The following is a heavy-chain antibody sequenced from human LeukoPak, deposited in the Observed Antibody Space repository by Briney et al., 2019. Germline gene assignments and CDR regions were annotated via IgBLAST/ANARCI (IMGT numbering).Heavy chain of an antibody. CDR1: GFTFSTYA. J-gene: IGHJ4*02. Sequence: GGSLRLSCSVSGFTFSTYAMHWVRQAPGKGLEYVSTIGSNGGSTYYADSVKGRFTISRDNSKNMLYLQMSSLSAEDTAVYYCVKGMTTVAYYFDYWGQGTLVTVYS. D-gene: IGHD4-11*01. CDR2: IGSNGGST. CDR3: VKGMTTVAYYFDY. V-gene: IGHV3-64D*06.